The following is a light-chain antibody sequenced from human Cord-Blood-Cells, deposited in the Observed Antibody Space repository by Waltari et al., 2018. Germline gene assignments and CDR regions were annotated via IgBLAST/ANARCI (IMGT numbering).Light chain of an antibody. CDR1: SSDVGGYNY. CDR3: SSYTSSSTWV. CDR2: DVS. V-gene: IGLV2-14*01. Sequence: QSALTQPASVSGSPGQSITISCTGTSSDVGGYNYVSCYQQHPGKAPKLMIYDVSKRPSGVSNRFSGSKSGNTASLTSSGLQAEDEADYYCSSYTSSSTWVFGGGTKLTVL. J-gene: IGLJ3*02.